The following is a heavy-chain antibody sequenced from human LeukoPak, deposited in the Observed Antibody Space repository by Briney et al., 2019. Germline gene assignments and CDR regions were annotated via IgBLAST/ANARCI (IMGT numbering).Heavy chain of an antibody. J-gene: IGHJ4*02. Sequence: GGSLRLSCAASGFTFSSYGMHWVRQAPGKGLEWVAFVRYDETTKFYADSVKGRFTISRDNSKTTLYLQMNSLRAEDTAVYYCAKDVPTAYFDYWGQGTLVTVSS. V-gene: IGHV3-30*02. CDR1: GFTFSSYG. CDR3: AKDVPTAYFDY. CDR2: VRYDETTK. D-gene: IGHD2-2*01.